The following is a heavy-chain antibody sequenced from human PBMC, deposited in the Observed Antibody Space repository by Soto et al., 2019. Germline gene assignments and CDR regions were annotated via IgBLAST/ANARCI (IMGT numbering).Heavy chain of an antibody. CDR2: IPRHTTGT. CDR1: GLTLSTSS. Sequence: GGSLRLSCAAFGLTLSTSSMNWVRQAPGRGLVWISHIPRHTTGTTSADSVKGRFTISRDNAKNTLYLQMNSLRAEDTAMYYCARGDPTYFDYWGQGILVTVS. V-gene: IGHV3-74*01. D-gene: IGHD1-26*01. J-gene: IGHJ4*02. CDR3: ARGDPTYFDY.